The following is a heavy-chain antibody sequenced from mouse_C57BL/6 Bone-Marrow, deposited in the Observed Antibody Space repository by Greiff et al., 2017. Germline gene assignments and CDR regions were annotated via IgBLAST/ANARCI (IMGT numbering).Heavy chain of an antibody. D-gene: IGHD1-1*01. Sequence: VQLQQSGAELVRPGASVKLSCKASGYTFTSYGISWVKQRTGQGLEWIGEIYPRSGNTYYTEKFKGKATLTADKSSSTAYMELRSLTSEDSAVYFGASIYPFYAMDYWGQGTSVTVSS. CDR3: ASIYPFYAMDY. CDR2: IYPRSGNT. CDR1: GYTFTSYG. J-gene: IGHJ4*01. V-gene: IGHV1-81*01.